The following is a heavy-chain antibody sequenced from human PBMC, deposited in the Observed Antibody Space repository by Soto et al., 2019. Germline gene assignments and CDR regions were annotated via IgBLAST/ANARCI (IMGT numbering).Heavy chain of an antibody. CDR1: GYTFTTYD. J-gene: IGHJ4*02. Sequence: QVQLVQSGAEVKKPGASVKVSCKASGYTFTTYDVTWVRQAPGQGLEWMGWISAYNGDTNYAQNLQGRVTMTTDTSTTTAYMELRSLRSDDTAVYYCARGGGGATSIKLQFWGQGTLVTVSS. CDR3: ARGGGGATSIKLQF. V-gene: IGHV1-18*01. CDR2: ISAYNGDT. D-gene: IGHD1-26*01.